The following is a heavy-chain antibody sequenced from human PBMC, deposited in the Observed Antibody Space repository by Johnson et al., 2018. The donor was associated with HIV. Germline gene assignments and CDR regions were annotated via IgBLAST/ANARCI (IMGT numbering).Heavy chain of an antibody. D-gene: IGHD3-16*01. CDR3: AREWGMITFGGVIPRNAFDI. V-gene: IGHV3-74*01. CDR1: GFIFSSSW. Sequence: VQLVESGGGLVQPGGSLRLSCAASGFIFSSSWIHWVRPAPGKGLVWVSRTNRDWSSTTYAASVKGRFTISRDKAKDTLHLQMNSLRAEDTAVYYCAREWGMITFGGVIPRNAFDIWGQGTMVTVSS. CDR2: TNRDWSST. J-gene: IGHJ3*02.